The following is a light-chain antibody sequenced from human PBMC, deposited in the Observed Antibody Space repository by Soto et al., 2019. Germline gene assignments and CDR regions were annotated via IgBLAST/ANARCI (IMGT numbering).Light chain of an antibody. J-gene: IGKJ5*01. CDR3: QQYNSYSPVT. CDR2: DAT. Sequence: EIVMTQSPATLSVSPGERVTLSCRASQSVSSHLAWYQQKPGQAPRLLIYDATTRATGIPARFSGSGSGTEFTLTISSLQSEDFATYYCQQYNSYSPVTFGQGTRLEIK. CDR1: QSVSSH. V-gene: IGKV3-15*01.